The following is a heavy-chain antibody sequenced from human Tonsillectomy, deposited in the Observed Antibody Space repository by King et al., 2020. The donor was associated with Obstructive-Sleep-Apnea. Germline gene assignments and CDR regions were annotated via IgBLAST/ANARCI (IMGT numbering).Heavy chain of an antibody. Sequence: VQLVQSGGGLEQPGGSLRVSCAASGFTFSSYAMSWVRQAPGKGLEWVSGISGSGGSTNYADSVKGRFTNFRDNSKNTLDLQMNSLRAEDTAVYYCAKGGLYYDILTGYYMRRAFDIWGQGTMVTVSS. CDR1: GFTFSSYA. CDR3: AKGGLYYDILTGYYMRRAFDI. V-gene: IGHV3-23*04. J-gene: IGHJ3*02. CDR2: ISGSGGST. D-gene: IGHD3-9*01.